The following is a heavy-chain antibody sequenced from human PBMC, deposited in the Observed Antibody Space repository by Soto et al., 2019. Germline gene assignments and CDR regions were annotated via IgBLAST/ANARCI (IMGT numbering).Heavy chain of an antibody. Sequence: GASVKVSCKASGYTFTSYGISWVRQAPGQGLEWMGWISAYNGNTNYAQKLQGRVTMTTDASTSTAYMELRSLRSDDTAVYYCARDWRIVVATPAGYWGQGTLVTVSS. CDR3: ARDWRIVVATPAGY. D-gene: IGHD3-22*01. J-gene: IGHJ4*02. CDR1: GYTFTSYG. V-gene: IGHV1-18*01. CDR2: ISAYNGNT.